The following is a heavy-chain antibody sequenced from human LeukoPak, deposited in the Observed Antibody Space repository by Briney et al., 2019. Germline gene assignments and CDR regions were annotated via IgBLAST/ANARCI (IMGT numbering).Heavy chain of an antibody. Sequence: PGGSLRLSCAASGFTVSSNYMSWVRQAPGKGLEWVSVIYSGGSTYYADSVKGRFTISRDNSKNTLYLQMNSLRAEDTAVYYCARAPDYGDYYYYYMDVWGKGTTVTISS. CDR3: ARAPDYGDYYYYYMDV. J-gene: IGHJ6*03. D-gene: IGHD4-17*01. CDR1: GFTVSSNY. V-gene: IGHV3-53*01. CDR2: IYSGGST.